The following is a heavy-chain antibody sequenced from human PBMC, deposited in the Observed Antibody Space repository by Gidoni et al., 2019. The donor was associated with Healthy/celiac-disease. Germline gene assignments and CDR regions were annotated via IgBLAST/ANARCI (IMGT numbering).Heavy chain of an antibody. D-gene: IGHD2-2*01. CDR3: AGLIPTCSTSCRDTEYYYYYYGMDV. V-gene: IGHV1-18*01. CDR2: ISAYNGNT. Sequence: QVQLVQSGAEVKKPGASVKVSCKASGYTFTSYGICWVRQPPGQGLEWMGWISAYNGNTNYAQKLQGRVTMTTDTSTSTAYMELRSLRSDDTAVYYCAGLIPTCSTSCRDTEYYYYYYGMDVWGQGTTVTVSS. J-gene: IGHJ6*02. CDR1: GYTFTSYG.